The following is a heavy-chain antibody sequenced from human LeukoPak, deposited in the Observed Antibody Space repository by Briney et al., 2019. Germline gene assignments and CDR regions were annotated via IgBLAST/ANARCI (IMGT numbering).Heavy chain of an antibody. CDR2: ISWNSGSI. Sequence: SLRLSCAASGFTFDDYAMHWVRQAPGKGLEWVSGISWNSGSIGYADSVKGRFTISRDNAKNSLYLQMNSLRAEDTALYYCAKDMVEQWLERGIDYWGQGTLVTVSS. CDR1: GFTFDDYA. V-gene: IGHV3-9*01. D-gene: IGHD6-19*01. CDR3: AKDMVEQWLERGIDY. J-gene: IGHJ4*02.